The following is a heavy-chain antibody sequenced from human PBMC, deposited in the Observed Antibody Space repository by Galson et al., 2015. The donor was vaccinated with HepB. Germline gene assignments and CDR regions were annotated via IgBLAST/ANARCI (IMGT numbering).Heavy chain of an antibody. V-gene: IGHV1-8*01. J-gene: IGHJ6*03. CDR3: ARAGAGVHYYYMDV. D-gene: IGHD1-1*01. CDR2: MNPNSGNT. CDR1: GYTLTSYD. Sequence: SVKVSCKASGYTLTSYDINWVRQATGQGLEWMGWMNPNSGNTGYAQKFQGRVTMTRNTSISTAYMELSSLRSEDTAVYYCARAGAGVHYYYMDVWGKGTTVTVSS.